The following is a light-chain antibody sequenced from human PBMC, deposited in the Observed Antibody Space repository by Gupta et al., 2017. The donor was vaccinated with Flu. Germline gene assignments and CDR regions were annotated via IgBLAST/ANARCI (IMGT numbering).Light chain of an antibody. Sequence: EAVLTQPPLSLTVPLGQSASISCRSRQSLMFTDGSAYVSWPQQKPGQSPRRLIYKVYNRDPGVPDRFSGSGSATDFTLTISRVEAEDVGVYHCMQSTGWPWTFGQGTKVEIK. CDR3: MQSTGWPWT. J-gene: IGKJ1*01. CDR1: QSLMFTDGSAY. CDR2: KVY. V-gene: IGKV2-30*01.